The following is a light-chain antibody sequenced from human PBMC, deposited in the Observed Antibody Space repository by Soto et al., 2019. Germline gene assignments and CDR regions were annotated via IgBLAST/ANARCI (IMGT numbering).Light chain of an antibody. CDR2: TNN. CDR3: AAWDDSLNAVV. Sequence: QSVLTQPPSASGTPGQRVTISCSGSISNIGGNTVNWYQQLPGTAPKLLMYTNNQRPSGVPDRFSGSKSGTSASLAISGLQAEDEADYYCAAWDDSLNAVVFGGGTKLTVL. V-gene: IGLV1-44*01. J-gene: IGLJ2*01. CDR1: ISNIGGNT.